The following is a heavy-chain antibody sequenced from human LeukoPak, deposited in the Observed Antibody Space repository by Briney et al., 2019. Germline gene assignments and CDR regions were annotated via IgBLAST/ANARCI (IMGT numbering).Heavy chain of an antibody. CDR1: GFTFSYYG. V-gene: IGHV3-33*06. J-gene: IGHJ4*02. D-gene: IGHD6-13*01. Sequence: PGESLRLSCAASGFTFSYYGMHWVRQAPGKGLDWVAVIWHDGSYIYYADSVKGRFTISRDNSKNTVYLHKNSLRVEDTAIHYCAKVVQYTASTGTGLDYWGQGTLVTVSS. CDR3: AKVVQYTASTGTGLDY. CDR2: IWHDGSYI.